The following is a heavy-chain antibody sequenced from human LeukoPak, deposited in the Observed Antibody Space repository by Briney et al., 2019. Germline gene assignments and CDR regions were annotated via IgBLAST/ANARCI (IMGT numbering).Heavy chain of an antibody. J-gene: IGHJ4*02. CDR2: VHLDGRT. V-gene: IGHV4-4*02. CDR1: GGSVTSTNW. Sequence: SETLSLTCDVSGGSVTSTNWWTWVRQPPGKGLERIGEVHLDGRTNFNPSLKSRLIMLVVLPENLISLKLASVTAADTAVYYCARGGGFYRPLDYSGQGTLVTVSS. CDR3: ARGGGFYRPLDY. D-gene: IGHD3-3*01.